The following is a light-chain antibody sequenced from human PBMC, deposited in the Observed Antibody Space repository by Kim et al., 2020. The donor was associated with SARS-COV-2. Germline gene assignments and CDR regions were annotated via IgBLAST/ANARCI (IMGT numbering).Light chain of an antibody. Sequence: SYELTQPPSVSLAPGQTARITCGGDNIGSKSVHWYQQKPGQAPVLVIYYDSDRPSGIPERFFGSNSRNTATLTISRVEAGDEADYCCQLWDSSSDHVVFGGGTQLTVL. CDR3: QLWDSSSDHVV. CDR1: NIGSKS. J-gene: IGLJ2*01. V-gene: IGLV3-21*04. CDR2: YDS.